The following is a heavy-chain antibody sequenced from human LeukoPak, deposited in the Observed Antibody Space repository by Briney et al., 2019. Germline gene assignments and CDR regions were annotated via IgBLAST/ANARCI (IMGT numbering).Heavy chain of an antibody. D-gene: IGHD6-13*01. Sequence: QTGGSLRLSCAASGFTFSSYAMSWVRQAPGKGPEWVSGICGSCGSTYYADSVKGRFTISRDNSKNTLYLQMNSLRAEDTAVYYCAKVLGYDWGQGTLVTVSS. V-gene: IGHV3-23*01. CDR3: AKVLGYD. CDR1: GFTFSSYA. J-gene: IGHJ4*02. CDR2: ICGSCGST.